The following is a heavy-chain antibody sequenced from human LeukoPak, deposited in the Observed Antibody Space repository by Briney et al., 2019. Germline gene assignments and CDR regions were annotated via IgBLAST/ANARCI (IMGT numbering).Heavy chain of an antibody. CDR3: AKSEWELLQIFDY. CDR1: GFTFSSYA. D-gene: IGHD1-26*01. Sequence: GGSLRLSCAAPGFTFSSYAMSWVRQAPGKGLEWVSAISGSGGSTYYADSVKGRFTISRDNSKNTLYLQMNSLRAEDTAVYYCAKSEWELLQIFDYWGQGTLVTVSS. V-gene: IGHV3-23*01. J-gene: IGHJ4*02. CDR2: ISGSGGST.